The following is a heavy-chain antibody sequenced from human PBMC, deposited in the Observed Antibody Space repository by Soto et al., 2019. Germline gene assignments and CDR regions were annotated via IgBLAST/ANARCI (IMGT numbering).Heavy chain of an antibody. D-gene: IGHD2-8*01. J-gene: IGHJ4*02. Sequence: ASVKVSCKASGYTFTSYYMHWVRQAPGQGLEWMGIINPSGGSTSYAQKFQGRVTMTRDTSTSTVYMELSSLRSEDTAVYYCARDSSVVLMVSRRRPFDYWGQGTLVTVSS. V-gene: IGHV1-46*01. CDR2: INPSGGST. CDR3: ARDSSVVLMVSRRRPFDY. CDR1: GYTFTSYY.